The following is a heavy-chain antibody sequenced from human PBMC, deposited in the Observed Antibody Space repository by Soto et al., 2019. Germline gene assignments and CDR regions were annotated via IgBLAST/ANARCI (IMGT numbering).Heavy chain of an antibody. CDR3: ARGGREVPRIPYDT. CDR1: GYTFTDYY. Sequence: QVHLVQSGAEVKKPGASVYVSCKASGYTFTDYYVHWVRQAPGQGLEWMGWINPNVGGTNYARKFQGRLTMTRDTSISTVYMQLTRLAPDDTARYYCARGGREVPRIPYDTWGQGTLVTVSS. D-gene: IGHD3-16*01. CDR2: INPNVGGT. V-gene: IGHV1-2*02. J-gene: IGHJ5*02.